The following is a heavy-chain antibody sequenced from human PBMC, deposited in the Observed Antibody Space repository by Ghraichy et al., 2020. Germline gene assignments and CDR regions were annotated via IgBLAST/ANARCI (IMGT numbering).Heavy chain of an antibody. D-gene: IGHD3-16*02. V-gene: IGHV4-39*01. CDR3: ARWASSLSDAFRDGFDI. Sequence: SETLSLTCTGSSGAISTSTHSWGWLRQPPGKGLEWIGNIYYTGSTLYNPSLRRRVTISIDTSKNQFYLRLSSVTAADRAVYYCARWASSLSDAFRDGFDIWGPGRLVTVSS. J-gene: IGHJ3*02. CDR1: SGAISTSTHS. CDR2: IYYTGST.